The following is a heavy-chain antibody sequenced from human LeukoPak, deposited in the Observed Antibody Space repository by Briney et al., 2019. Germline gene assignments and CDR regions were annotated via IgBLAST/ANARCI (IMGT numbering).Heavy chain of an antibody. V-gene: IGHV3-23*01. D-gene: IGHD6-19*01. CDR1: GFTFSSYA. J-gene: IGHJ6*02. Sequence: GGSLRLSCAASGFTFSSYAMSWVRQAPGKGLEWVSRISGSGGSTYYADSVKGRFTISRDSSKNTLYLQMNSLRAEDTAVYYCARDRLWLDYYYGMDVWGQGTTVTVSS. CDR3: ARDRLWLDYYYGMDV. CDR2: ISGSGGST.